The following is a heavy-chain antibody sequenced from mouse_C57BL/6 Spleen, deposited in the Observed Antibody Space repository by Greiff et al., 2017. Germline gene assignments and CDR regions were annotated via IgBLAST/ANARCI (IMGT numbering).Heavy chain of an antibody. CDR2: IDPETGGT. CDR3: TRSYGSRGAY. D-gene: IGHD1-1*01. V-gene: IGHV1-15*01. Sequence: QVHVKQSGAELVRPGASVTLSCKASGYTFTDYEMHWVKQTPVHGLEWIGAIDPETGGTAYNQKFKGKAILTADKSSSTAYMELRSLTSEDSAVYYCTRSYGSRGAYWGQGTLVTVSA. CDR1: GYTFTDYE. J-gene: IGHJ3*01.